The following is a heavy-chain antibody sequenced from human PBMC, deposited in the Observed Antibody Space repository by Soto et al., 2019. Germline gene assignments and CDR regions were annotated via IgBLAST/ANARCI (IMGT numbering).Heavy chain of an antibody. CDR1: GFTFSNSA. V-gene: IGHV1-8*02. CDR3: ARGRGYER. Sequence: ASVKVSCKTSGFTFSNSAVHWVRQATGQGLEWMGWMNPNSGNTGYAQKFQGRVTMTRNTSISTAYMELSSLRSEDTAVYYCARGRGYERWGQGTLVTV. D-gene: IGHD5-12*01. J-gene: IGHJ4*02. CDR2: MNPNSGNT.